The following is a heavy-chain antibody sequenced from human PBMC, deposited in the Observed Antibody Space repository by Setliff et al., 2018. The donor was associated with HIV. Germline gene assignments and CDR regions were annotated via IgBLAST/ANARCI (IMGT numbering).Heavy chain of an antibody. V-gene: IGHV4-31*02. CDR3: ARGDIVVVGLDY. Sequence: WVRQAPGKGLEWIGYIYHSGSRYYNPSLRSRVTISVDTSKNQFSLKLTSVTVADTAVYYCARGDIVVVGLDYWGQGTLVTVSS. D-gene: IGHD2-21*01. CDR2: IYHSGSR. J-gene: IGHJ4*02.